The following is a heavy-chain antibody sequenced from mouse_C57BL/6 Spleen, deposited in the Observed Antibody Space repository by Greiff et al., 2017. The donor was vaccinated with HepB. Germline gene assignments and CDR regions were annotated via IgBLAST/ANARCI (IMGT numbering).Heavy chain of an antibody. D-gene: IGHD1-1*01. CDR2: IDPENGDT. V-gene: IGHV14-4*01. Sequence: EVQLQQSGAELVRPGASVKLSCTASGFNIKDYYMHWVKQRPEQGLEWIGWIDPENGDTEYASKFQGKATITADTSSNTAYLQLSSLTSEDTAVYYCTLLTTVVATGFDDWGQGTTLTVSS. CDR1: GFNIKDYY. CDR3: TLLTTVVATGFDD. J-gene: IGHJ2*01.